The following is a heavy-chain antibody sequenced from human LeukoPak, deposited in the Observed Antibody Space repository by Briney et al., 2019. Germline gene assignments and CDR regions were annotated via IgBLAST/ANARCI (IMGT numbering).Heavy chain of an antibody. CDR3: AREHHDYVWGSYEP. D-gene: IGHD3-16*01. J-gene: IGHJ4*02. CDR2: INPNSGGT. CDR1: GYTFTGYY. Sequence: EASVKVSCKASGYTFTGYYMHWVRQAPGQGLEWMGWINPNSGGTNYAQKFQGRVTMTRDTSISTAYMELSRLRSDDTAVYYCAREHHDYVWGSYEPWGQGTLVTVSS. V-gene: IGHV1-2*02.